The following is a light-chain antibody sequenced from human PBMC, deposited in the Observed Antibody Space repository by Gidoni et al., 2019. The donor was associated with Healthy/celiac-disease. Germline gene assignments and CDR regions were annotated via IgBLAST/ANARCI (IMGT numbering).Light chain of an antibody. V-gene: IGKV3-20*01. Sequence: DIVLTQSPGTLSLSPGERATLSCRASQSVSSSYLAWYQQKPGQAPRLLIYGASSRATGIPDRFSGSGSGTDFTLTISRLEPEDFAVYYCQQYGSSPEYTFGQXTKLEIK. CDR1: QSVSSSY. CDR2: GAS. J-gene: IGKJ2*01. CDR3: QQYGSSPEYT.